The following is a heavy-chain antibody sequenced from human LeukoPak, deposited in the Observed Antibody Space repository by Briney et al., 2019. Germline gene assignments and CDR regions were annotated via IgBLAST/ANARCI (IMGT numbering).Heavy chain of an antibody. CDR2: INSDGNSK. J-gene: IGHJ4*02. D-gene: IGHD3-16*01. Sequence: GGSLRLSCAASGFTFSAYWMHWVRQAPGKGLVWVLRINSDGNSKSYADSVKGRFTISRDNAKNTLYLKMNSLRAEDTAVYYCARATWGSYFDYWGQGTLVTVSS. V-gene: IGHV3-74*01. CDR3: ARATWGSYFDY. CDR1: GFTFSAYW.